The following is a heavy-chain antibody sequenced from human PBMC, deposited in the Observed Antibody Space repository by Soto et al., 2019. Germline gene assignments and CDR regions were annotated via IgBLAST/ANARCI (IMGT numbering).Heavy chain of an antibody. CDR1: GGSVNSGGYY. CDR3: ATITYYYGSGSYYSLDD. J-gene: IGHJ4*02. CDR2: IYYSGSS. V-gene: IGHV4-31*03. Sequence: TLSLTCTVFGGSVNSGGYYWTWIRQHPGKGLEWIGYIYYSGSSYYNPSLKSRVTLSLDTSKNQFSLKLSSVTAADTAVYYCATITYYYGSGSYYSLDDWGQGTMVTVSS. D-gene: IGHD3-10*01.